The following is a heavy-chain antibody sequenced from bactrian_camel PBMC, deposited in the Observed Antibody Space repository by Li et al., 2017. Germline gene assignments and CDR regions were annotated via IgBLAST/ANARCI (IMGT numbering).Heavy chain of an antibody. V-gene: IGHV3S55*01. D-gene: IGHD5*01. CDR1: GHTYGNYY. J-gene: IGHJ6*01. CDR3: AATMGDYALGVPLSTGGCEESDFGW. CDR2: IHRDGST. Sequence: VESGGGSVQAGGSLRLSCAASGHTYGNYYMGWFRQAPGKSREGVASIHRDGSTSYADSVKGRFTLAEDSATKTLYLQMDNLKPEDTAMYYCAATMGDYALGVPLSTGGCEESDFGWWGQGTQVTVS.